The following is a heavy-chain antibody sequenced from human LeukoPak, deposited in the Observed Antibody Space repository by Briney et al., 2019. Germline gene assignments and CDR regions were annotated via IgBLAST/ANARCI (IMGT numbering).Heavy chain of an antibody. J-gene: IGHJ2*01. Sequence: PSETLSLTCTVSGGSISSYYWSWIRHPPGKGLEWIGYIYYSGSTNYNPSLKSRVTISVDTSKNQFSLKLSSVTAADTAVYYCARHIISSSWYFDLWGRGTLVTVSS. CDR2: IYYSGST. CDR1: GGSISSYY. V-gene: IGHV4-59*08. D-gene: IGHD6-13*01. CDR3: ARHIISSSWYFDL.